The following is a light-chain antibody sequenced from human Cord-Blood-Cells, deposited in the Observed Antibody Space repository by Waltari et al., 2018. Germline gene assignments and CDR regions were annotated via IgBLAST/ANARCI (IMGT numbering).Light chain of an antibody. Sequence: QSALTQPASVPGPPGQSITISCTGTSSHVGCYNLGSRYQQHPGKAPKLMIYEGSKRPSGVSNRFSGSKSGNTASLTISGLQAEDEADYYCCSYAGSSTFVVFGGGTKLTVL. CDR1: SSHVGCYNL. V-gene: IGLV2-23*03. J-gene: IGLJ2*01. CDR3: CSYAGSSTFVV. CDR2: EGS.